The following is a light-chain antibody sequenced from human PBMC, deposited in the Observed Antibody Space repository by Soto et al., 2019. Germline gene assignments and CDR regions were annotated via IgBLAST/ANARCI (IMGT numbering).Light chain of an antibody. V-gene: IGKV3-20*01. J-gene: IGKJ1*01. CDR3: QQYGSSGT. CDR2: GAS. CDR1: RSVSKNY. Sequence: EIVLTQSAGTLSLSPGGSATLSCRASRSVSKNYLAWYQQIPGQAPRILIYGASNRATGIPDRLSGSGSGTDFTLTISRMEPEDFAVYYCQQYGSSGTFGQGTKVDIK.